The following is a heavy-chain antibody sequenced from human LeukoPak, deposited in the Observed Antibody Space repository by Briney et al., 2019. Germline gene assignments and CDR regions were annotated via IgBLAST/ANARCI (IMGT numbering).Heavy chain of an antibody. J-gene: IGHJ5*02. CDR1: GYTFTGYY. CDR3: ARVDVDTAMVTWFDP. CDR2: INPNSGGT. D-gene: IGHD5-18*01. V-gene: IGHV1-2*02. Sequence: EASVKVSCKASGYTFTGYYMHWVRQAPGQGLEWMGWINPNSGGTNYAQKFQGRVTMTRDTSISTAYMELGRLRSDGTAAYYCARVDVDTAMVTWFDPWGQGTLVTVSS.